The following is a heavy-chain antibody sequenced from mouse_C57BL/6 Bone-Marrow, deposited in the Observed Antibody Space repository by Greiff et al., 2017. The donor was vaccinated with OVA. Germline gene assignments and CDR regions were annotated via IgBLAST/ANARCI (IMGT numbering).Heavy chain of an antibody. D-gene: IGHD3-2*02. V-gene: IGHV5-6*01. Sequence: EVMLVESGGDLVKPGGSLKLSCAASGFTFSRYGMSWVRQTPDKRLEWVATISSGGSYTYYTDSVKGRFTISRDNAKNTLYRQMSSLKSEDTAMYYCARDSSDAMDYWGQGTSVTVSS. CDR1: GFTFSRYG. J-gene: IGHJ4*01. CDR2: ISSGGSYT. CDR3: ARDSSDAMDY.